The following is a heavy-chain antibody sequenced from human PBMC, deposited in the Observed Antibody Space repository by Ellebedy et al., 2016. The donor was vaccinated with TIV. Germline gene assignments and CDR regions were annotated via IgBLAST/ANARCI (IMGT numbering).Heavy chain of an antibody. D-gene: IGHD3-10*01. V-gene: IGHV3-30*03. CDR1: GFTFSSYG. Sequence: GGSLRLSCAASGFTFSSYGMHWVRQAPGKGLQWVAVISYDGSHKYYADSVKGRFTISRDNSKNTLYLEMNSLRPEDTAVYYCARVFQSYYFDYWGQGTLVTVSS. CDR3: ARVFQSYYFDY. CDR2: ISYDGSHK. J-gene: IGHJ4*02.